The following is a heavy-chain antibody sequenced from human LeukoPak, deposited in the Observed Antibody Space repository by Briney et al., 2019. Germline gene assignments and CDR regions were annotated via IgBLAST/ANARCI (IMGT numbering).Heavy chain of an antibody. CDR3: ATLSGYCSSTSCSAYYYYYMDV. D-gene: IGHD2-2*01. CDR2: FDPEDGET. Sequence: GASVKVSCKVSGYTLTELSMHWVRQAPGKGLEWMGGFDPEDGETIYAQKFQGRVTMTEDTSTDTAYMELSSLRSEDTAVYYCATLSGYCSSTSCSAYYYYYMDVWGKGTTVTVSS. J-gene: IGHJ6*03. V-gene: IGHV1-24*01. CDR1: GYTLTELS.